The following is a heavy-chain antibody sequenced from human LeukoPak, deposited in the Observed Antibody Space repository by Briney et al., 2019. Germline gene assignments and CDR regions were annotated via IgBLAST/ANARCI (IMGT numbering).Heavy chain of an antibody. CDR2: MNPNSGNT. J-gene: IGHJ6*03. D-gene: IGHD6-13*01. CDR3: ARGSIAAAGNGYYYYYYMDV. CDR1: GYTFTGYD. V-gene: IGHV1-8*03. Sequence: ASVKVSCKASGYTFTGYDINWVRQATGQGLEWMGWMNPNSGNTGYAQKFQGRVTITRNTSISTAYMELSSLRSEDTAVYYCARGSIAAAGNGYYYYYYMDVWGKGTTVTVSS.